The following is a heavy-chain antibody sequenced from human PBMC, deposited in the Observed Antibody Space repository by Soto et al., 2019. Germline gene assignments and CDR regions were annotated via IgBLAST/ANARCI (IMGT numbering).Heavy chain of an antibody. Sequence: QVQLVQSGAEVKKPGASVKVSCKASGYTFTSYDINWVRQATGQGLEWMGWMNPNSGNTGYAQKFQGRVTMTRNTSISTAYMELSSLRSEDTAVYYCASLPWANYYYYGMDVWGQGTTVNVSS. J-gene: IGHJ6*02. CDR1: GYTFTSYD. CDR2: MNPNSGNT. D-gene: IGHD7-27*01. CDR3: ASLPWANYYYYGMDV. V-gene: IGHV1-8*01.